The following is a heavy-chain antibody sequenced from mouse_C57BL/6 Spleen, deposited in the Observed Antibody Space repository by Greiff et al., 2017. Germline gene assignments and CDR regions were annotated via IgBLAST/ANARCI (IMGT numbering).Heavy chain of an antibody. J-gene: IGHJ4*01. D-gene: IGHD4-1*01. V-gene: IGHV1-80*01. CDR3: ARYGNWDDAMDY. CDR2: IYPGDGDT. Sequence: QVQLQQSGAELVKPGASVKISCKASGYAFSSYWMNWVKQRPGKGLEWIGQIYPGDGDTNYNGKFKGKATLTADKSSSTAYMQLSSLTSEDSAVYFCARYGNWDDAMDYWGQGTSGTVSS. CDR1: GYAFSSYW.